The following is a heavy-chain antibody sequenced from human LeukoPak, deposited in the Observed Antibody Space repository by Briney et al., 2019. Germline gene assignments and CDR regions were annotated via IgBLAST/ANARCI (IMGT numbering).Heavy chain of an antibody. CDR1: RVTFSNAW. J-gene: IGHJ4*02. CDR2: IKSKTDGEPT. Sequence: GGALRLSCAASRVTFSNAWITWVRQAPRKGLEWVGHIKSKTDGEPTDYAPPGEGRFTITRDDSKNALYLQLNSLEIEDRAGYYCTTPPGYYDTSHFDYWGPGTLVTVSS. CDR3: TTPPGYYDTSHFDY. V-gene: IGHV3-15*01. D-gene: IGHD3-16*01.